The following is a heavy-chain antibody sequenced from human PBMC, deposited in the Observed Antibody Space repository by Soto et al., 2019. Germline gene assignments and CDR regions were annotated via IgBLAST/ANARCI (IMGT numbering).Heavy chain of an antibody. CDR1: GGSFSGYY. CDR2: INHSGST. Sequence: TLSLTCAVYGGSFSGYYWSWIRQPPGKGLEWIGEINHSGSTNYNPSLKSRVTISVDTSKNQFSLKLSSVTAADTAVYYCARGQSPYYDILNDWGQGTLVTVSS. CDR3: ARGQSPYYDILND. J-gene: IGHJ4*02. D-gene: IGHD3-9*01. V-gene: IGHV4-34*01.